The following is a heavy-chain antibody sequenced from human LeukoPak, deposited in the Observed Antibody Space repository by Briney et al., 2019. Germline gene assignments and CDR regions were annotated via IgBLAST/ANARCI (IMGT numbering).Heavy chain of an antibody. CDR3: AKTEDTGGYFPHYFAY. CDR2: IYSGGST. Sequence: GGSLRLSCAASGFTVSSNYMSWVRQAPGKGLEWVSIIYSGGSTFYADSVKGRFTISRDNSKNTLYLQMNSLRAEDTALYYCAKTEDTGGYFPHYFAYWGQGTLVTVSS. J-gene: IGHJ4*02. D-gene: IGHD2-8*02. CDR1: GFTVSSNY. V-gene: IGHV3-53*01.